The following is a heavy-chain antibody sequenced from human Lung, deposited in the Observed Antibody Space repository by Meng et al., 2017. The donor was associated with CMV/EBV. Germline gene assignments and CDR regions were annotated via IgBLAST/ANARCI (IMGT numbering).Heavy chain of an antibody. D-gene: IGHD2-15*01. CDR3: ASGTPGRSYCDY. V-gene: IGHV1-18*01. J-gene: IGHJ4*02. CDR2: FVNYVDT. Sequence: QVHRLQSGPEVKQPGASVRVSCKASGYTFGSYGICWVRQAPGQGLEWMGWFVNYVDTYPAPKFQGRVTMTTDTHTNTAFMELRSLTSDDTAVYYCASGTPGRSYCDYWGQGTLVTVSS. CDR1: GYTFGSYG.